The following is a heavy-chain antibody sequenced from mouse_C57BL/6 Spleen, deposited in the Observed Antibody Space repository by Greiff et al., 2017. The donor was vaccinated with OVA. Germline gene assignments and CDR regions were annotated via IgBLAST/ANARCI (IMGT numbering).Heavy chain of an antibody. CDR3: AANYGYFDV. CDR2: INPSTGGT. J-gene: IGHJ1*03. Sequence: VQLQQSGPELVKPGASVKISCKASGYSFTGYYMNWVKQSPEKSLEWIGEINPSTGGTTYNQKFKAKATLTVDKSSSTAYMQLKSLTSEDSAVYYCAANYGYFDVWGTGTTVTVSS. V-gene: IGHV1-42*01. CDR1: GYSFTGYY.